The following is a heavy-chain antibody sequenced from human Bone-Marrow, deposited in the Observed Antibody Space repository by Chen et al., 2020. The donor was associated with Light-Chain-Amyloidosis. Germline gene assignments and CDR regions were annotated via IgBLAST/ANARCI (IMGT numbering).Heavy chain of an antibody. V-gene: IGHV5-51*01. D-gene: IGHD5-12*01. CDR2: IYPDDSDA. CDR1: GYTFPNYC. J-gene: IGHJ4*02. CDR3: ARRRDGYNFDY. Sequence: EVQLEQSGPEVKKPGESLKISCKGSGYTFPNYCIGWVRQMHGKGLEWMGVIYPDDSDARYSPSFEGQVTISADKSITTAYLQWRSLKASDTAMYYCARRRDGYNFDYWGQGTLVTVSS.